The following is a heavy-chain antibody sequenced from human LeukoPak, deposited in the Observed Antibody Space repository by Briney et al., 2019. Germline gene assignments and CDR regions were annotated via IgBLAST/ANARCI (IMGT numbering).Heavy chain of an antibody. CDR2: FYYTGGT. CDR3: ARAPYGGNSYGWFDP. D-gene: IGHD4-23*01. CDR1: TAALTSGGYY. Sequence: SETLSLTCTVSTAALTSGGYYWHWLRQHPGKGLEWIGYFYYTGGTYYNPSLKSRLTMSIDTSKKQFSLNLSSVTDADTAIYYCARAPYGGNSYGWFDPWGQGTLVTVSS. V-gene: IGHV4-31*03. J-gene: IGHJ5*02.